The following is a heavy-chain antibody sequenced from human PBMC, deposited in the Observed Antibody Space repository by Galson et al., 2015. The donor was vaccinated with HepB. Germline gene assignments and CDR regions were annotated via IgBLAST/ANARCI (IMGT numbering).Heavy chain of an antibody. CDR3: ARAGWFGELFLRSDYYYGMDV. CDR2: IYSGGST. D-gene: IGHD3-10*01. CDR1: GFTVSSNY. Sequence: SLRLSCAASGFTVSSNYMSWVRQAPGKGLEWVSVIYSGGSTYYADSVKGRFTISRDNSKNTLCLQMNSLRAEDTAVYYCARAGWFGELFLRSDYYYGMDVWGQGTTVTVSS. V-gene: IGHV3-66*02. J-gene: IGHJ6*02.